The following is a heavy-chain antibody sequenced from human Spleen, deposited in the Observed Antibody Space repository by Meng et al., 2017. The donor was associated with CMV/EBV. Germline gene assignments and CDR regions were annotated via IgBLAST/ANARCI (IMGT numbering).Heavy chain of an antibody. CDR3: ARGEGYSGYDYNY. D-gene: IGHD5-12*01. V-gene: IGHV1-2*02. J-gene: IGHJ4*02. CDR2: INPNSGGT. CDR1: GCPFTGND. Sequence: QAELVEAGAEGRRPGDLLKCSCKASGCPFTGNDMHWGRQAPGQGLEWMGWINPNSGGTNYAQKFQGRVTMTRDTSISTAYMELSRLRSDDTAVYYCARGEGYSGYDYNYWGQGTLVTVSS.